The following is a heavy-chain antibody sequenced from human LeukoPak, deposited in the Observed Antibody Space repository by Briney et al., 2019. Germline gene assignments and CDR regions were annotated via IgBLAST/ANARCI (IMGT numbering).Heavy chain of an antibody. V-gene: IGHV4-34*01. CDR3: ARGSRIAGRGWFDP. D-gene: IGHD6-6*01. CDR1: GGSFSGYY. CDR2: INHSGST. J-gene: IGHJ5*02. Sequence: SETPSLTCAVYGGSFSGYYWSWIRQPPGKGLEWIGEINHSGSTNYNPSLKSRVTISVDTSKNQFSLKLSSVTAADTAVYYCARGSRIAGRGWFDPWGQGTLVTVSS.